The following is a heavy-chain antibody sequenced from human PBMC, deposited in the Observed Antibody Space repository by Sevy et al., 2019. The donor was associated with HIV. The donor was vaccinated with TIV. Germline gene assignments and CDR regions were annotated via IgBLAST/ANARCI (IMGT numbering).Heavy chain of an antibody. Sequence: GGSLRLSCAASGFTLSTYNMNWVRQAPGKGLEWISYIGSSSSTKYYADSLKGRFTISRDNAKNSLYLQMNSLRAEDTAVFYCARARGYSSGSYGAFDIWGQGTMVTVSS. CDR2: IGSSSSTK. CDR3: ARARGYSSGSYGAFDI. CDR1: GFTLSTYN. J-gene: IGHJ3*02. V-gene: IGHV3-48*01. D-gene: IGHD6-19*01.